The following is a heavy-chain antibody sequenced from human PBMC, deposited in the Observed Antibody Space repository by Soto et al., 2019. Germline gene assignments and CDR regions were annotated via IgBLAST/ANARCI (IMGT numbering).Heavy chain of an antibody. J-gene: IGHJ4*01. V-gene: IGHV3-30*18. CDR1: GFTFSSYG. D-gene: IGHD6-19*01. CDR3: AKEISVAGHFDY. Sequence: GGSLRLSCVASGFTFSSYGIHWVRQAQGKGRAWVAVISYDGSNEYYADSVKGRFTISRDNSKNTLYLQMDSLRPEDTAVYYCAKEISVAGHFDYWGHVTRVTVSS. CDR2: ISYDGSNE.